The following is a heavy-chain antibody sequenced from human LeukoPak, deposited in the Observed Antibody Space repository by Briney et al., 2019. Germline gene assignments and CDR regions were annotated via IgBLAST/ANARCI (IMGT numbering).Heavy chain of an antibody. Sequence: GGSLRLSCAASGSTVSTNYMSWVRQAPGRGLEWVSVIYNGGTTHYADSVKGRFTISRDHSQNTLYLQMNSLRVEDTAVYYCAREGASSLVRGVIGYWGPGTLVTVSS. CDR2: IYNGGTT. CDR1: GSTVSTNY. V-gene: IGHV3-53*01. D-gene: IGHD3-10*01. CDR3: AREGASSLVRGVIGY. J-gene: IGHJ4*02.